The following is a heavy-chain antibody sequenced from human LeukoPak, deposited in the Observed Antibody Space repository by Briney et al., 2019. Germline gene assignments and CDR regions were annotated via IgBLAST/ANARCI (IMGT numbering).Heavy chain of an antibody. CDR2: IKSKTDGGTT. Sequence: SGGSLRVSCAASGFTFSSYTMSWVRQAPGKGLEWVGRIKSKTDGGTTDYAAPVKGRFTISRDDSKNTLYLQMNSLKTEDTAVYYCTTGAVVVTWGQGTLVTVSS. D-gene: IGHD2-21*02. CDR1: GFTFSSYT. J-gene: IGHJ4*02. V-gene: IGHV3-15*01. CDR3: TTGAVVVT.